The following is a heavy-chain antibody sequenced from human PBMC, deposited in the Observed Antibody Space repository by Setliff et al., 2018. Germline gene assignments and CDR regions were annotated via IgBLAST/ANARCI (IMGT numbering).Heavy chain of an antibody. Sequence: LSLTCAVSGAAISTYHWSWLRQPPGKGLEWIGYVSYGGSTKYNPSLESRVTISLDAPKNQFSLKLTSVTAADTAVYYCARTGTTYYYSCMDVWGKGTTVTVSS. J-gene: IGHJ6*03. D-gene: IGHD3-22*01. CDR1: GAAISTYH. CDR3: ARTGTTYYYSCMDV. CDR2: VSYGGST. V-gene: IGHV4-59*08.